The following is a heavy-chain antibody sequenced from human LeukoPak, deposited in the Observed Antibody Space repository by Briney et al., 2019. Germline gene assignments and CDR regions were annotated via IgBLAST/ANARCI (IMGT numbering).Heavy chain of an antibody. CDR1: GFTFSSYS. CDR3: ARVMLGWSGYSDYYGMDV. D-gene: IGHD3-3*01. Sequence: GGSLRLSCAASGFTFSSYSMNWVRQAPGKGLEWVSSISSSSSYIYYADSAKGRFTISRDNAKNSLYLQMNSLRAEDTAVYYCARVMLGWSGYSDYYGMDVWGQGTTVTVSS. CDR2: ISSSSSYI. J-gene: IGHJ6*02. V-gene: IGHV3-21*01.